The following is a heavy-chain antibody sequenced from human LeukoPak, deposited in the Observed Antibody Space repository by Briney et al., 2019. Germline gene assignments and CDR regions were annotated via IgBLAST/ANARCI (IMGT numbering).Heavy chain of an antibody. V-gene: IGHV1-8*01. CDR2: MNPNSGNT. J-gene: IGHJ4*02. Sequence: ASVKVSCKASGYTFTSYDINWVRQATGQGLERMGWMNPNSGNTGYAQKFQGRVTMTRNTSISTAYMELSSLRSEDTAVYYCARSHDSSGYSFDYWGQGTLVTVSS. CDR3: ARSHDSSGYSFDY. D-gene: IGHD3-22*01. CDR1: GYTFTSYD.